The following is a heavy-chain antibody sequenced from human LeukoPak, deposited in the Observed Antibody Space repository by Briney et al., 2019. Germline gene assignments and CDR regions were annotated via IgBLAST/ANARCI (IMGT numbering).Heavy chain of an antibody. CDR2: IIPILGIA. CDR3: ARDEYYYDSSGYYPLDY. Sequence: SVKVSCKASGGTFSSYAISWVRQAPGQGLEWMGRIIPILGIANYAQKLQGRVTITADKSTSTAYMELSSLRSEDTAVYYCARDEYYYDSSGYYPLDYWGQGTLVTVSS. CDR1: GGTFSSYA. J-gene: IGHJ4*02. D-gene: IGHD3-22*01. V-gene: IGHV1-69*04.